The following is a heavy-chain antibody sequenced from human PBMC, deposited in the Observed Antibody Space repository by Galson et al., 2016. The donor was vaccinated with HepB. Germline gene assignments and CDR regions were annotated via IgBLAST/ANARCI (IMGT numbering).Heavy chain of an antibody. CDR2: IWYDVIKR. J-gene: IGHJ4*02. Sequence: WVRQAPGKRLEWVATIWYDVIKRYHADSVKGRFTISRDNSKNTLSLQMNSLRAEDTAVYYCARADSRSYASKWSLDYWGQGTLVTVSS. CDR3: ARADSRSYASKWSLDY. D-gene: IGHD3-16*01. V-gene: IGHV3-33*01.